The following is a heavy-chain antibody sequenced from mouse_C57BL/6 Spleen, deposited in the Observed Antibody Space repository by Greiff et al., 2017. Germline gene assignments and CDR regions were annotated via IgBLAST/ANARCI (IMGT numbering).Heavy chain of an antibody. CDR3: GRRGVGYYAMDY. CDR2: IYWDDDK. Sequence: QVTLKESGPGLLQSSQSLSLSCSFSGFSLSTYGMGVSWSRQPSGQGLVWRAHIYWDDDKRYHPSMKSRLTISKDTYRNQVFRKITRVDTADTATYYYGRRGVGYYAMDYWGQGTSVTVSS. CDR1: GFSLSTYGMG. V-gene: IGHV8-12*01. J-gene: IGHJ4*01.